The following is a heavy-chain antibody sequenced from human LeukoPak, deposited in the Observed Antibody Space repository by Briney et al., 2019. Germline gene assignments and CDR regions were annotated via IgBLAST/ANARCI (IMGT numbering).Heavy chain of an antibody. V-gene: IGHV1-18*04. D-gene: IGHD3-10*01. CDR3: ARLYGSGSYLNGDYYYYGMDV. CDR2: TSAYNGNT. CDR1: GYTFTGYY. J-gene: IGHJ6*04. Sequence: ASVKVSCKASGYTFTGYYMHWVRQAPGQGLEWMGWTSAYNGNTNYAQKLQGRVTMTTDTSTSTAYMELRSLRSDDTAVYYCARLYGSGSYLNGDYYYYGMDVWGKGTTVTVSS.